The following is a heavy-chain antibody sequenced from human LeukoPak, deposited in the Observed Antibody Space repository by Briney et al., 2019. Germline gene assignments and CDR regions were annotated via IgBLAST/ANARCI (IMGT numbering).Heavy chain of an antibody. J-gene: IGHJ4*02. D-gene: IGHD2-21*01. CDR1: GGSISSSSYY. Sequence: PSETLSLTCTVSGGSISSSSYYWGWIRQPPGKGLEWIGSIYYSGSTYYNPSLKSRVTISLDTSKNHFSLQLSSVTAADTAVYFCTRGKKTGPLPIHFDSWGQGALVTVSS. CDR2: IYYSGST. CDR3: TRGKKTGPLPIHFDS. V-gene: IGHV4-39*02.